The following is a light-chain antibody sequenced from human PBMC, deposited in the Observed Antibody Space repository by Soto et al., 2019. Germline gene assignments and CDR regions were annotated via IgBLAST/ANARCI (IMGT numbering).Light chain of an antibody. CDR3: QHYNSYSEA. J-gene: IGKJ1*01. CDR2: DAS. Sequence: DIQMTQSPSTLSASVGDRVTITCRASQNIRSRLAWFQQKPGKAPKLLIYDASSLESGVPSRFSGIGSGTEFTLTISSLQPDDFATYYCQHYNSYSEAFGQGTKVDIK. CDR1: QNIRSR. V-gene: IGKV1-5*01.